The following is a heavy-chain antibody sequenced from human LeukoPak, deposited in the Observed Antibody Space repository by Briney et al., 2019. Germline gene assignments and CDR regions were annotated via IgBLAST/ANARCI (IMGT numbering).Heavy chain of an antibody. D-gene: IGHD5-12*01. CDR3: ARPNRGSGYDDAFDI. CDR1: GGTFSSYA. CDR2: IIPIFGTA. Sequence: SVKVSCKASGGTFSSYAISWVRQAPGQGLEWMGRIIPIFGTANYAQKFQGRVTITTDESTSTAYMELSSLRSEDTAVYYCARPNRGSGYDDAFDIWGQGTMVTVSS. V-gene: IGHV1-69*05. J-gene: IGHJ3*02.